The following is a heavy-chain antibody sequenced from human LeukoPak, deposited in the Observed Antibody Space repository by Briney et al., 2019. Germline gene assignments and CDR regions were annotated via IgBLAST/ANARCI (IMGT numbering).Heavy chain of an antibody. D-gene: IGHD1-26*01. J-gene: IGHJ3*02. Sequence: PGGSLRLSCAASGFTFSSYGMHWVRQAPGKGLEWVAVISYDGSNKYYADSVKGRFTISRDNSKNTLYLQMNSLRAEDTAVYYCAKGRGSYLGAFDIWGQGTMVTVSS. CDR2: ISYDGSNK. CDR3: AKGRGSYLGAFDI. V-gene: IGHV3-30*18. CDR1: GFTFSSYG.